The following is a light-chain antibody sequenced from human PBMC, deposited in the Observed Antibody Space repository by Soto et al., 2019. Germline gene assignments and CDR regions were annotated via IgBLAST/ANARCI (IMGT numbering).Light chain of an antibody. J-gene: IGKJ1*01. CDR1: QSILYSSSNKNY. Sequence: DIMLSKSPDSLAVSLGERAIINCKSKQSILYSSSNKNYLAWYQQKPGQHPKLLFYWASTWESGVHYRFSGSGSGTDFTLTLSSLQAEEVAVYFCQHHYSTPPTVGQGTKGDI. CDR2: WAS. V-gene: IGKV4-1*01. CDR3: QHHYSTPPT.